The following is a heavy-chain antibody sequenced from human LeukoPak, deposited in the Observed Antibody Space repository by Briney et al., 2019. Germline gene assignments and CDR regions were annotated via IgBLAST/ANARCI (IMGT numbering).Heavy chain of an antibody. V-gene: IGHV3-30*04. CDR3: ARASYGGNPQPDY. CDR1: GFTFSSYA. Sequence: GGSLRLSCAASGFTFSSYAMHWVRQAPGKGLEWVAVISYDGSNKYYADSVKGRFTISRDNAKNSLYLQMNSLRAEDTAVYYCARASYGGNPQPDYWGQGTLVTVSS. CDR2: ISYDGSNK. J-gene: IGHJ4*02. D-gene: IGHD4-23*01.